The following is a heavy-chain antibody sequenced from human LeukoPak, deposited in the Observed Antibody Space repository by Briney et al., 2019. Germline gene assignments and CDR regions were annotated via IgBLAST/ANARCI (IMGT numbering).Heavy chain of an antibody. Sequence: SETLSLTCTVSGCSISSSSYYWGWIRQPPGKGLEWIGSIYYSGSTYYNPSLKSRVTISVDTSKNQFSLKLSSVTAADTAVYYCARRDYYDSKVDYWGQGTLVTVSS. D-gene: IGHD3-22*01. CDR2: IYYSGST. CDR3: ARRDYYDSKVDY. CDR1: GCSISSSSYY. J-gene: IGHJ4*02. V-gene: IGHV4-39*01.